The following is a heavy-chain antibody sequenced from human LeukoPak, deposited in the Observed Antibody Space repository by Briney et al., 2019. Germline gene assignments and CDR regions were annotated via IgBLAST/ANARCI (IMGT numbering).Heavy chain of an antibody. Sequence: SETLSLTCTVSGGSISSYYWSWIRQAAGKGLEWIGRIYTSGSTNYNPSLKSRVTMPVDTSKKQFSLKLSSVTAADTAVYYCARDERCSSTSCYTGAAFDIWGQGTMVTVSS. D-gene: IGHD2-2*02. CDR2: IYTSGST. CDR1: GGSISSYY. V-gene: IGHV4-4*07. J-gene: IGHJ3*02. CDR3: ARDERCSSTSCYTGAAFDI.